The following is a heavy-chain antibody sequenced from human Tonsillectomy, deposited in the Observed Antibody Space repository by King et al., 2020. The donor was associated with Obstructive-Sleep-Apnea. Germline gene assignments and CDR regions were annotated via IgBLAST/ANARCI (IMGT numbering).Heavy chain of an antibody. Sequence: VQLVESGGGLVKPGGSLRLSCAASGFTFSNAWMSWVRQAPGKGLEWVGRIKSKTDGGTTDYAAPVKGRFTISREDSKNTLYLQMNSLKTEDTAVYYCTTDRQQLVLRHWYFDLWGRGTLVTVSS. V-gene: IGHV3-15*01. CDR1: GFTFSNAW. J-gene: IGHJ2*01. CDR2: IKSKTDGGTT. CDR3: TTDRQQLVLRHWYFDL. D-gene: IGHD6-13*01.